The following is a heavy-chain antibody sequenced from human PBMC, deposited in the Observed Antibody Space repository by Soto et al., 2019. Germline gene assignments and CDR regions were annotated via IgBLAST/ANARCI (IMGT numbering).Heavy chain of an antibody. CDR3: ARSRGLLRTYYYYYMDV. CDR2: IYYSGST. CDR1: GVSISSYY. J-gene: IGHJ6*03. V-gene: IGHV4-59*01. D-gene: IGHD3-10*01. Sequence: PSETLTLTCTVSGVSISSYYCSWIRQPPGKGLEWIGYIYYSGSTNYNPSLKSRVTISVDTSKNQFSLKLSSVTAADTAVYYCARSRGLLRTYYYYYMDVWGKGTTVTVSS.